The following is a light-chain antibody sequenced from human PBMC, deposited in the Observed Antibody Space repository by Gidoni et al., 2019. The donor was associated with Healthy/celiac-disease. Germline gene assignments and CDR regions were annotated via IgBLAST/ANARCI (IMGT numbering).Light chain of an antibody. J-gene: IGLJ2*01. CDR2: QDS. CDR1: KLGDKY. Sequence: SYALTQPPSVSVSPGQTASITCSGDKLGDKYACWYQQKPGQSPVLVIYQDSKRPSGIPERFSGSNSGNTATLTISGTQAMDEADYDCQAWDSSNVVFGGGTKLTVL. CDR3: QAWDSSNVV. V-gene: IGLV3-1*01.